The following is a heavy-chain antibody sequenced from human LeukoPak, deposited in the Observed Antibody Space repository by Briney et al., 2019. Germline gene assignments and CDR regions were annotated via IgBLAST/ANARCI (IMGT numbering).Heavy chain of an antibody. J-gene: IGHJ4*02. D-gene: IGHD3-22*01. CDR3: ARVYYDSSGYYYFDY. V-gene: IGHV4-4*07. CDR2: IYTSGST. Sequence: SETLSLTCTVSGGSISSYYWSWIRQPAGKGLEWIGRIYTSGSTNYNPSLKSRVTMSVDTSKNQFSLKLSSVAAADTAVYYCARVYYDSSGYYYFDYWGQGTLVTVSS. CDR1: GGSISSYY.